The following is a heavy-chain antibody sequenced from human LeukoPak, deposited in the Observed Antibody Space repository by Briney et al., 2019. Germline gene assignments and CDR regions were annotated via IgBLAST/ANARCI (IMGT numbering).Heavy chain of an antibody. J-gene: IGHJ4*02. V-gene: IGHV4-59*01. CDR1: GGSISSYY. CDR2: IYYSGST. D-gene: IGHD6-13*01. Sequence: SETLSLTCTVSGGSISSYYWSWIRQPPGKGLEWIGYIYYSGSTNYNPSLKSRVTISVDTSKNQFSLKLSSVTAADTAVYYCARQDLAAPYYFDYWGQGTLVTVSS. CDR3: ARQDLAAPYYFDY.